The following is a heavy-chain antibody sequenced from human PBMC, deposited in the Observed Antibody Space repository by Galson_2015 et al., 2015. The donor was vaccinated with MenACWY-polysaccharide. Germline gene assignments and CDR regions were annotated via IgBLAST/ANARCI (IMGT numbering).Heavy chain of an antibody. J-gene: IGHJ4*02. CDR2: IFYTGST. CDR3: ARGRALTDY. CDR1: GGSVKNRY. Sequence: ETLSLTCSLSGGSVKNRYWSWFRQPPGQGLEWIGYIFYTGSTTYNPPLKSRVTISIGASESHFSLNLTSVPAADTAVYYCARGRALTDYWGPGTLVTVSS. V-gene: IGHV4-59*02.